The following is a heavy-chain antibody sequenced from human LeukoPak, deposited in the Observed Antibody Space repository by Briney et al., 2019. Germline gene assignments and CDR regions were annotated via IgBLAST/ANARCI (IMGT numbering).Heavy chain of an antibody. V-gene: IGHV4-39*01. CDR3: ARYLYSSSCSFDY. Sequence: SETLSLTCTVSGGSISSSSYYWGWLRQPPGTGLEWIGSIYYSGSTYYNPSLKSRVTISVDTSKNQFSLKLSSVTAADTAVYYCARYLYSSSCSFDYWGQGTLVTVSS. J-gene: IGHJ4*02. CDR1: GGSISSSSYY. D-gene: IGHD6-13*01. CDR2: IYYSGST.